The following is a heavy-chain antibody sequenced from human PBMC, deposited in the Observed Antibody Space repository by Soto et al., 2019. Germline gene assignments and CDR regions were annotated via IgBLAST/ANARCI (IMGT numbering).Heavy chain of an antibody. D-gene: IGHD3-22*01. Sequence: PGGSLRLSCAASGFTFSDYYMSWIRQAPGKGLEWVSYISSSSSYTNYADSVKGRFTISRDNAKNSLYLQMNSLRAEDTAVYYCARDLRTSYYDSSGYPDYWGQGTLVTVSS. CDR2: ISSSSSYT. CDR1: GFTFSDYY. J-gene: IGHJ4*02. V-gene: IGHV3-11*06. CDR3: ARDLRTSYYDSSGYPDY.